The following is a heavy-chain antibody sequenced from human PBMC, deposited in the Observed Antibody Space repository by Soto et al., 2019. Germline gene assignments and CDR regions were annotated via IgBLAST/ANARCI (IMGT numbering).Heavy chain of an antibody. CDR1: GGTITDYL. J-gene: IGHJ4*02. Sequence: VQLVQSGAEVKKPGSSLKVSCSISGGTITDYLISWLRQAPGQGLEWMGGIIPVSGTTYFAQKFQDRVTITADDSTKTAYMELSSLRSEDTAVYYCARGGLTTVTLDYWGQGTLVTGSS. D-gene: IGHD4-17*01. V-gene: IGHV1-69*01. CDR2: IIPVSGTT. CDR3: ARGGLTTVTLDY.